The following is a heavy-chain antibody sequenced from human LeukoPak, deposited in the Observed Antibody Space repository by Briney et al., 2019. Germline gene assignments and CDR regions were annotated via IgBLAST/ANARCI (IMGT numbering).Heavy chain of an antibody. CDR3: ASEHYYDSSEGPSDAFDI. Sequence: SETLSLTCTVSGGSISSYYWSWIRQPAGKGLEWIGRIYTSGSTNYNPSLKSRVTMSVDTSKNQFSLKLSSVTAADTAVYYCASEHYYDSSEGPSDAFDIWGQGTMVTVSS. D-gene: IGHD3-22*01. CDR2: IYTSGST. J-gene: IGHJ3*02. V-gene: IGHV4-4*07. CDR1: GGSISSYY.